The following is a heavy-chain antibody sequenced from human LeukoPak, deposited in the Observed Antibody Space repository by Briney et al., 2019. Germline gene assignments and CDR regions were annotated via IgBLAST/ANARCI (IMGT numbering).Heavy chain of an antibody. D-gene: IGHD5-12*01. V-gene: IGHV3-21*01. J-gene: IGHJ4*02. CDR1: GFTFSSYS. CDR3: ARDGTVYSGYDLVY. Sequence: PGGSLRLSCAASGFTFSSYSMNWVRQAPGQGLDRVSSISSSSSYIYYADSVKGRFTICRDNAKNSLYLQMNSLRAEDTAVYYCARDGTVYSGYDLVYWGQGTLVTVSS. CDR2: ISSSSSYI.